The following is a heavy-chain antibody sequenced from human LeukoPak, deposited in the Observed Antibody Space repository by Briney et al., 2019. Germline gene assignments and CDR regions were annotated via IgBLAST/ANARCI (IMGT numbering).Heavy chain of an antibody. D-gene: IGHD6-13*01. CDR3: ARGGAGIAAAGSL. Sequence: GGSLRLSCAASGFTFSSYGMHWVRQAPGKGLEWVAVISYDGSNKYYADSVKGRFTISRDNSKNTLYLQMNSLRAEDTAVYYCARGGAGIAAAGSLWGQGTMVTVSS. V-gene: IGHV3-30*03. CDR2: ISYDGSNK. CDR1: GFTFSSYG. J-gene: IGHJ3*01.